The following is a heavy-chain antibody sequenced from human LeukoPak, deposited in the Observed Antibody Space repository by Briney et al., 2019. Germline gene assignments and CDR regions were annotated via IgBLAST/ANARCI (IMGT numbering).Heavy chain of an antibody. CDR2: IKADGTEK. D-gene: IGHD1-14*01. J-gene: IGHJ5*02. V-gene: IGHV3-7*01. CDR3: ARSVEPLNWFDP. Sequence: GGSLRLSCAASGFMFNNEWMDWVRQAPGKGLEWVANIKADGTEKYYVDSVKGRFTISRDNAKNSLYLQMNSLRAEDTAVYYCARSVEPLNWFDPWGQGTLVTVSS. CDR1: GFMFNNEW.